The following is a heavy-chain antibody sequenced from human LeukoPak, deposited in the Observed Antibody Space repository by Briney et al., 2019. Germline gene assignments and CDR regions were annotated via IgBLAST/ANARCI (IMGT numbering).Heavy chain of an antibody. CDR1: GFTFSSYA. D-gene: IGHD3-22*01. CDR3: AKPKPRITMIVVANFDY. J-gene: IGHJ4*02. CDR2: ISGSGGST. V-gene: IGHV3-23*01. Sequence: PGGSLRLSCAASGFTFSSYAMSWVRQAPGKGLEWVSAISGSGGSTYYADSVKGRFTISRDNSKNTLYLQMNSLRAEDTAVYYCAKPKPRITMIVVANFDYWGQGTLLTVSS.